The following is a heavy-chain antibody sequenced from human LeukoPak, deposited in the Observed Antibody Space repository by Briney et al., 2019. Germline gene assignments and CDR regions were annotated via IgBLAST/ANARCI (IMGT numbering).Heavy chain of an antibody. CDR3: ARKGEHFYGSGKLWPAWVDL. J-gene: IGHJ5*02. Sequence: SETLSLTCTVSGGSLSNYYWSWIRQPPGKGLELNGYIHYSGSTYYNPSLKSRVTISVDMSKNQFSLKLTSVTAADTAVYYCARKGEHFYGSGKLWPAWVDLWGQGTLVTVSS. CDR1: GGSLSNYY. D-gene: IGHD3-10*01. CDR2: IHYSGST. V-gene: IGHV4-59*01.